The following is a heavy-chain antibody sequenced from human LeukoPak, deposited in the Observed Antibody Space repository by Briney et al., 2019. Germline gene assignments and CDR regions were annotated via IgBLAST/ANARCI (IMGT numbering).Heavy chain of an antibody. Sequence: PSETLSLTCTVSGGSISSYYWSWIRQPPGKGLEWIGYIYYSGSTNYNPSLKSRVTISVDTSKNQFSLKLSSVTAADTAVYYCARARTMVRGYYFDYWGQGTLVTVSS. D-gene: IGHD3-10*01. CDR1: GGSISSYY. V-gene: IGHV4-59*01. J-gene: IGHJ4*02. CDR2: IYYSGST. CDR3: ARARTMVRGYYFDY.